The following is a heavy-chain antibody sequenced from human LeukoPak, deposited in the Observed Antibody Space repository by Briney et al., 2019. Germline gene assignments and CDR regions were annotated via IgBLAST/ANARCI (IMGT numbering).Heavy chain of an antibody. CDR3: ATEPQFNWFDP. J-gene: IGHJ5*02. V-gene: IGHV1-46*01. Sequence: ASVKVSCKASGYTFTSYYMHWVRQAPGQGLEWMGIINPSGGSTSYAQKFQGRVTMTEDTSTDTAYMELSSLRSEDTAVYYCATEPQFNWFDPWGQGTLVTVSS. CDR2: INPSGGST. CDR1: GYTFTSYY.